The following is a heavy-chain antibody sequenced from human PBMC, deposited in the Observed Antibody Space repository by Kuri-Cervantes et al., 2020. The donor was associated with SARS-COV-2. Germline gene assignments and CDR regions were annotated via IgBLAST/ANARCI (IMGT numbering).Heavy chain of an antibody. CDR1: GGSISSSSYY. CDR2: IYYSGST. J-gene: IGHJ4*02. Sequence: SETLSLTCTVSGGSISSSSYYWGWIRQPPGKGLEWIGSIYYSGSTYYNPSLKSRVTISVDTSKNQFSLKLSSVTAADTAVYYCARDQEGVVTLDYWGQGSLVTVSS. D-gene: IGHD2-15*01. V-gene: IGHV4-39*02. CDR3: ARDQEGVVTLDY.